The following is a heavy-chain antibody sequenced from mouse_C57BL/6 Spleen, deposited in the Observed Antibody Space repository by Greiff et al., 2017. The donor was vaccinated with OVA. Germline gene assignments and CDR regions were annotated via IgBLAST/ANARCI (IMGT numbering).Heavy chain of an antibody. CDR3: ARTHYYGSSYNNFDY. D-gene: IGHD1-1*01. V-gene: IGHV5-17*01. Sequence: EVMLVESGGGLVKPGGSLKLSCAASGFTFSDYGMHWVRQAPEKGLEWVAYISSGSSTIYYADTVKGRFTISRDNAKNTLFLQMTSLRSEDTAMYYCARTHYYGSSYNNFDYWGQGTTLTVSS. CDR1: GFTFSDYG. CDR2: ISSGSSTI. J-gene: IGHJ2*01.